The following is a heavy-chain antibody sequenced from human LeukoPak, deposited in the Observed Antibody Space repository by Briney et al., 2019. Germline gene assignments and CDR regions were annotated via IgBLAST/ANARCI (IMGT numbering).Heavy chain of an antibody. D-gene: IGHD1-26*01. Sequence: GGSLRLSCATSGFIFSSYAMSWVRQAPGKGLEWVSAISGSGDRTHYADSVKGRFTISRDNSKNTLYLQINSLRAEDTAVYYSAKPSSGNYPPTGYWGQGTLVTVSS. CDR1: GFIFSSYA. CDR3: AKPSSGNYPPTGY. J-gene: IGHJ4*02. CDR2: ISGSGDRT. V-gene: IGHV3-23*01.